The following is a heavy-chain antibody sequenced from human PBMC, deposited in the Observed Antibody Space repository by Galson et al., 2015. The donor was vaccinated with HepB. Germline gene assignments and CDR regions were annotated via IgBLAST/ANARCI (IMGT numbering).Heavy chain of an antibody. J-gene: IGHJ4*02. CDR1: GYTFTSYY. V-gene: IGHV1-46*01. D-gene: IGHD4-17*01. Sequence: SVKVSCKASGYTFTSYYMHWVRQAPGQGLEWMGIVNPSGGSTTYAQKFQGRVTMTRDTFTTTVYMELSSLRSDDTAVYFCARGWDAYGDYGYFDYWGQGTLVTVSS. CDR3: ARGWDAYGDYGYFDY. CDR2: VNPSGGST.